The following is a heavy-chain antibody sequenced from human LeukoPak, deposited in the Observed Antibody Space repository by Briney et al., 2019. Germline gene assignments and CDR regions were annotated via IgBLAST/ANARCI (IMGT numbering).Heavy chain of an antibody. V-gene: IGHV4-39*01. D-gene: IGHD6-13*01. J-gene: IGHJ1*01. Sequence: SETLSLTCIVSGGSISSSSHYWGWLRQSPGKGLERIGSIYYSGTTHNNPTLKSRVTISVDTSKNQFSLKLSSVTAAGTSVYYCARQEAAVLFFQHWGQGTLVTVSS. CDR2: IYYSGTT. CDR1: GGSISSSSHY. CDR3: ARQEAAVLFFQH.